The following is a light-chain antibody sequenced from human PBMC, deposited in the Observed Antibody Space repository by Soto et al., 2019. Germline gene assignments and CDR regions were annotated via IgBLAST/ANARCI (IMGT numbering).Light chain of an antibody. J-gene: IGLJ2*01. Sequence: PGLTERRAGYEGTWQWVTFYYTRNSSNIGNNAVNWYQQLPGKAPKLLIYYDDLLPSGVSDRFSGSKSGTSASLAISGLQSVDEDDEYGAAWGDSLYCGVVGGGTQLTVL. CDR3: AAWGDSLYCGV. CDR2: YDD. V-gene: IGLV1-36*01. CDR1: SSNIGNNA.